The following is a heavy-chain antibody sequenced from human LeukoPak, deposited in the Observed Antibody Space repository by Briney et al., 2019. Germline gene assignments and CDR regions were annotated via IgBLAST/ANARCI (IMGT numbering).Heavy chain of an antibody. CDR2: ISHDGSNK. D-gene: IGHD4-17*01. CDR3: AREGDYNFDY. CDR1: GFTFRSYA. J-gene: IGHJ4*02. Sequence: GGSLRLSCAASGFTFRSYAMHWVRQAPGKGLEWVAVISHDGSNKYHADSVKGRFTISRDNSKNTVFLQMNSLRGEDTAVCYCAREGDYNFDYWGQGTLVTVSS. V-gene: IGHV3-30*04.